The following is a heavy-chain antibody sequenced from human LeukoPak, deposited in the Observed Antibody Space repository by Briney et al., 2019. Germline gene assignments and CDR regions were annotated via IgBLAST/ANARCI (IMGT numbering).Heavy chain of an antibody. Sequence: PGGSLRLSCAASGLTVSRNYRSWVRQAPGKGLEWVSVIYSGGSTYYADSVKGRFTISRDNSKNTLYLQMNSLRAEETAVYYCGVLSGYYSFDIGGQGTLVTVSS. D-gene: IGHD3-22*01. V-gene: IGHV3-53*01. J-gene: IGHJ4*02. CDR3: GVLSGYYSFDI. CDR1: GLTVSRNY. CDR2: IYSGGST.